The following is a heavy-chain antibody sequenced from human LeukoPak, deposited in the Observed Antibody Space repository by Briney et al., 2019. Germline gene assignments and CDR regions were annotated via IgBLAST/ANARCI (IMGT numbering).Heavy chain of an antibody. CDR3: ARGLNVQLARGGDY. CDR2: INPNSGGT. Sequence: GASVKVSCKASGYTFTGYYMHWVRQAPGQGLEWMGWINPNSGGTNYAQKFQGRVTMTRVTSISTAYMELSRLRSDDTAVYYCARGLNVQLARGGDYWGQGTLVTVSS. D-gene: IGHD6-6*01. J-gene: IGHJ4*02. V-gene: IGHV1-2*02. CDR1: GYTFTGYY.